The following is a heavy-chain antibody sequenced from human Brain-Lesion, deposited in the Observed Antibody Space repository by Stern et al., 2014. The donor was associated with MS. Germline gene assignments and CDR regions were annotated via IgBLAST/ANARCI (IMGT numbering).Heavy chain of an antibody. CDR1: GYIFTGYY. D-gene: IGHD3-3*01. CDR2: VNPNTGGT. V-gene: IGHV1-2*02. CDR3: ARDQRGITIFGVVTDYYYLGMDV. J-gene: IGHJ6*02. Sequence: VQLVESGAEVKKPGASVKVSCKTSGYIFTGYYIHWVRQAPGQGLVWMAWVNPNTGGTKYAQKFQGRVTMSRYTSISTAYVELSSLTSDDTAVYYCARDQRGITIFGVVTDYYYLGMDVWGQGTTVTVSS.